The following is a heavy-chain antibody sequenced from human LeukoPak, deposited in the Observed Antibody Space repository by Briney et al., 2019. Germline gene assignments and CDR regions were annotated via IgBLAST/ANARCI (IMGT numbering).Heavy chain of an antibody. CDR1: GGSISGFH. J-gene: IGHJ6*03. D-gene: IGHD3-10*01. V-gene: IGHV4-59*01. Sequence: SETLFLTCTVSGGSISGFHWSWIPQPPGKGVEWIGYIYHTGSTNYNPSLKSRVTISVDTSKNQFSLKLSSVTAADTAVYYCARGFGFGESQRNYYMDVWGKGTTVTISS. CDR3: ARGFGFGESQRNYYMDV. CDR2: IYHTGST.